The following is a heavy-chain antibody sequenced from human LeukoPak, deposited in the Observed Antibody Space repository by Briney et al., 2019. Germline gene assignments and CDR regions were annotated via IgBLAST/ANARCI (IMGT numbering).Heavy chain of an antibody. Sequence: PSETLSLTCTVSGGSISSHYWSWIRQPPGKGLEWIGYIYYSGSTNYNPSLKGRVTMSVDTSKNQFSLRLSSVTAADTAVYYCARGYDVPNYLDYWGQGTLVTVSS. CDR3: ARGYDVPNYLDY. V-gene: IGHV4-59*11. J-gene: IGHJ4*02. CDR1: GGSISSHY. CDR2: IYYSGST. D-gene: IGHD2-2*01.